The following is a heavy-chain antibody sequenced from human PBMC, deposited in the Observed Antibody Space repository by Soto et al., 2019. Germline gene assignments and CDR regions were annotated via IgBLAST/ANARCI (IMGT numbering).Heavy chain of an antibody. J-gene: IGHJ4*02. CDR3: ARVYLYYDSSCYPDY. D-gene: IGHD3-22*01. CDR1: GFTFSSYG. Sequence: QVQLVESGGGVVQPGRSLRLSCAASGFTFSSYGMHWVRQAPGKGLEWVAVIWYDGSNKYYADSVKSRFTISRDNSKNTLYLQMNSLRAEDTAVYYCARVYLYYDSSCYPDYWGQGTLVTVSS. V-gene: IGHV3-33*01. CDR2: IWYDGSNK.